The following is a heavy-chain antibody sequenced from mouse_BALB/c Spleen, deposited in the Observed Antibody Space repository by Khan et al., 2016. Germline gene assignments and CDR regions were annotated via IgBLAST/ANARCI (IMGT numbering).Heavy chain of an antibody. Sequence: QIPLVQSGPELKKPGETVKISCKASEYTFTNYGMNWVKQAPGKGLKWMGWINTYTGEPTYADDFKGRFAFSLATSASTAYLQINNLKNEDTATYFCARGKYDGVAYWGQGTLVTVSA. J-gene: IGHJ3*01. V-gene: IGHV9-3-1*01. D-gene: IGHD2-14*01. CDR2: INTYTGEP. CDR1: EYTFTNYG. CDR3: ARGKYDGVAY.